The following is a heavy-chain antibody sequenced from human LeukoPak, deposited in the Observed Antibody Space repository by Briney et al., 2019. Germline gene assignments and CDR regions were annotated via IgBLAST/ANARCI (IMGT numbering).Heavy chain of an antibody. CDR2: ISGSGGST. Sequence: GGSLRLSCAASGFTFSSYAMSWVRQAPGKGREWVSAISGSGGSTYYADSVKGRFTISRDNSKNTLYLQMNSLRAEDTAVYYCAKTYHSGSYYFDYWGQGTLVTVSS. CDR1: GFTFSSYA. D-gene: IGHD1-26*01. V-gene: IGHV3-23*01. CDR3: AKTYHSGSYYFDY. J-gene: IGHJ4*02.